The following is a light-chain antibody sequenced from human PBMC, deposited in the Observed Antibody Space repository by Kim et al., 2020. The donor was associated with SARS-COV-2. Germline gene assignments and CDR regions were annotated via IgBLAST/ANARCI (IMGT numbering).Light chain of an antibody. Sequence: GGTIYWNGNSSNIGAVYDVHWYQHLPGAAPKLLIYGNTKRPAGGPERFSGSKSGTSASLAITGLQAEEEADKYCESYYSSMSGYVFGTGTKVTVL. V-gene: IGLV1-40*01. CDR2: GNT. J-gene: IGLJ1*01. CDR3: ESYYSSMSGYV. CDR1: SSNIGAVYD.